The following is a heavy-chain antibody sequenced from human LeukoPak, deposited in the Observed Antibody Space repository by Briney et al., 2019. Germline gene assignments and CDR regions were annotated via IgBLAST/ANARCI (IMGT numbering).Heavy chain of an antibody. CDR2: IYHSGST. CDR1: GYSISRGNY. J-gene: IGHJ4*02. CDR3: ARDGDFYYFDY. Sequence: SETLSLTCTLSGYSISRGNYWGWTRQPPGKGPEWIGSIYHSGSTYYNTSLKSRVSISVDTSKNQFSLRLSSVTAADTAVYYCARDGDFYYFDYWGQGTLVTVSS. V-gene: IGHV4-38-2*02.